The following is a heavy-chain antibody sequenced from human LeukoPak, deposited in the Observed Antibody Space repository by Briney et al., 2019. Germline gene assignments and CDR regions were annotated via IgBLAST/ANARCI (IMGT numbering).Heavy chain of an antibody. J-gene: IGHJ6*03. V-gene: IGHV4-4*07. CDR1: GSSFSSSY. CDR2: IYASGST. D-gene: IGHD3-16*02. CDR3: ARHIGGGIEDMDV. Sequence: SSETLSLTCTVSGSSFSSSYWSWIRQPAGKGLEWIGRIYASGSTNYNPSFKSRITMSVDTSKNHFSLNLSSVTAADTAVYYCARHIGGGIEDMDVWGRGTKVTVSS.